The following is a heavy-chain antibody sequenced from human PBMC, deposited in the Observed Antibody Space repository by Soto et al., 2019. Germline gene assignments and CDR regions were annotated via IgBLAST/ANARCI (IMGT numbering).Heavy chain of an antibody. D-gene: IGHD6-19*01. Sequence: QVQLVESGGGVVQPGRSLRLSCAASGFTFSSYAMHWVRQAPGKGLEWVAVISYDGSNKYYADSVKGRFTISRDNSKNTLYLQMNSLRAEDTAVYYCARGGGWYHYFAYWGQGTLVTVSS. CDR2: ISYDGSNK. J-gene: IGHJ4*02. CDR3: ARGGGWYHYFAY. CDR1: GFTFSSYA. V-gene: IGHV3-30-3*01.